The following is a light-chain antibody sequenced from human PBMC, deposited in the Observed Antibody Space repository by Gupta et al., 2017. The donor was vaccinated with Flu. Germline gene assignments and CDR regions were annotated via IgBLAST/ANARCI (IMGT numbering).Light chain of an antibody. Sequence: DIQMTQSPVSLSASVGDRVTITCRASQSISSYVNWYQQKSGTAPKLLIYAASSLQSGVPSRFIGSGSGTDYTRTIRSLQTEDFSTDYCQQRYRSRLYTFAQGTKLEIK. V-gene: IGKV1-39*01. CDR1: QSISSY. CDR2: AAS. CDR3: QQRYRSRLYT. J-gene: IGKJ2*01.